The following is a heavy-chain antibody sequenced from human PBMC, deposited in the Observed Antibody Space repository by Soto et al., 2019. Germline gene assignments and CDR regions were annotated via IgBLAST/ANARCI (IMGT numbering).Heavy chain of an antibody. D-gene: IGHD2-15*01. Sequence: QVQLVQSGAEVKKPGSSVKVSCKASGGTFGSYTISWVRQAPGQGLEWMGRIIPMLDTADYAQKFPGRVTITADRSTSTAYMELSRRTSEDKAVYYCARGLVVVSAEYFQNWGQGTLVTVPS. V-gene: IGHV1-69*08. J-gene: IGHJ1*01. CDR1: GGTFGSYT. CDR3: ARGLVVVSAEYFQN. CDR2: IIPMLDTA.